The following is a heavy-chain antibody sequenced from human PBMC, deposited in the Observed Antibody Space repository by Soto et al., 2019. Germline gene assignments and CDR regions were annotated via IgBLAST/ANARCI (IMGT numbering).Heavy chain of an antibody. CDR1: GYSFNSYW. J-gene: IGHJ6*02. V-gene: IGHV5-10-1*01. CDR3: ASTRGQNCNGGNCYFGMDV. CDR2: IDPSDSYI. Sequence: EVQLVQSGAEVKKPGESLRISCKGSGYSFNSYWISWVRQMPGKGLEWMGRIDPSDSYINYNPSFQGHVTISADKSISTAYLHWSSLKASDTAMYYCASTRGQNCNGGNCYFGMDVWGQGTTVTVSS. D-gene: IGHD2-15*01.